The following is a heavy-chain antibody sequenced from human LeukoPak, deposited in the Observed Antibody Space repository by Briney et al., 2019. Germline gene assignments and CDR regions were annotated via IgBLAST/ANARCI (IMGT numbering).Heavy chain of an antibody. Sequence: GGSLRLSCAASGFTFSSYAMSWVRQAPGKGLEWVSAISGSGGSTYYADSVKGRFTISRDNSKNTLYLQMNSLRAEDTAVYYCAKEVHCSSTSCYYAEYFQHWGQGTLVTVSS. V-gene: IGHV3-23*01. J-gene: IGHJ1*01. D-gene: IGHD2-2*01. CDR2: ISGSGGST. CDR3: AKEVHCSSTSCYYAEYFQH. CDR1: GFTFSSYA.